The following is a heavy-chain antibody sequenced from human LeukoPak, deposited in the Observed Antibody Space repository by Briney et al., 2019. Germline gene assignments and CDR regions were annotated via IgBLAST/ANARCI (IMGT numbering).Heavy chain of an antibody. V-gene: IGHV3-23*01. CDR1: GFTFSSYA. CDR2: ISGSGGST. J-gene: IGHJ6*02. D-gene: IGHD3-3*01. CDR3: ARTWTRVADYYYYGMDV. Sequence: PGGSLRLSCAASGFTFSSYAMSWVRQAPGKGLEWVSAISGSGGSTYYADSVKGRFTISRDNSKNTLYLQMNSLRAEDTAVYYCARTWTRVADYYYYGMDVWGQGTTVTVSS.